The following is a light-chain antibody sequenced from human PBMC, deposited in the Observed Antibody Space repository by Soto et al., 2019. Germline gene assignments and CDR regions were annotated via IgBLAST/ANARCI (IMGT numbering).Light chain of an antibody. V-gene: IGLV1-47*02. CDR2: NNS. CDR1: SSNIGSRS. Sequence: QSVLTQPPSASGTPGQRVTISCSGSSSNIGSRSVNWYQQLPGTAPKLLIHNNSQRPSGVPDRFSGSKSGTSASLAISGLRSEDEADYYCAAWDDSLRGPVFGGGTKLTVL. J-gene: IGLJ2*01. CDR3: AAWDDSLRGPV.